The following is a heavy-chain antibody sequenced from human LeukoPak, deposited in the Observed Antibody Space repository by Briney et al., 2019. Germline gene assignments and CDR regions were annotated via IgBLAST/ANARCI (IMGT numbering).Heavy chain of an antibody. D-gene: IGHD3-22*01. Sequence: GGSLRLSCAASRFSFNIYTMNWVRQAPWKGLEGVSSISSSGSYISQADSLKGRFTISRDNAQNSLYLQMNSLRAEDTAVYYCARGALYDSSGNRYFQPWGQGTLVTVSS. J-gene: IGHJ1*01. CDR2: ISSSGSYI. CDR3: ARGALYDSSGNRYFQP. CDR1: RFSFNIYT. V-gene: IGHV3-21*01.